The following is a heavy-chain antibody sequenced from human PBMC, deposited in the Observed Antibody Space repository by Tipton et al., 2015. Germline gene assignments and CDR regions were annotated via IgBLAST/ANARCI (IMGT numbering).Heavy chain of an antibody. CDR2: TGSGGGT. V-gene: IGHV3-23*01. CDR1: GFIFSSNV. D-gene: IGHD6-13*01. CDR3: AKDSPYGTGWYGRSDY. Sequence: SLRLSWAASGFIFSSNVMTWVRQAPGKGLEWVSTTGSGGGTYYADSVKGRFTISRDNSKNTLYLQMNSLRAEDTAVYYCAKDSPYGTGWYGRSDYWGQGTLVSVSS. J-gene: IGHJ4*02.